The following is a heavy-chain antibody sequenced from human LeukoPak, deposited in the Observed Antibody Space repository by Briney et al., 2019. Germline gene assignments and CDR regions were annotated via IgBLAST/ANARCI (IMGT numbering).Heavy chain of an antibody. D-gene: IGHD3-22*01. CDR2: IYYSGST. CDR1: GGSISSGGYY. J-gene: IGHJ1*01. Sequence: SQTLSLTCTVSGGSISSGGYYWSWIRQHPGKGLEWIGYIYYSGSTYYNPSLKSRVTISVDTSKNQFSLKLSSVTAADTAVYYCARVRGDYDSSGYYYAEYFQHWGQGTLVTVSS. CDR3: ARVRGDYDSSGYYYAEYFQH. V-gene: IGHV4-31*03.